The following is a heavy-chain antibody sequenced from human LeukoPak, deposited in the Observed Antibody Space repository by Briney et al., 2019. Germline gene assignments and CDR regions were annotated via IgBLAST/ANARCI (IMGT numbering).Heavy chain of an antibody. J-gene: IGHJ4*02. Sequence: SETLSLTCTVSGGSISSSSYYWGWIRQPPGKGLECIGSIYYSGSTYYSPSRKSRVTISVDTSKNQFSLKLSSVTAADTAVYYCARAEVGHQLLPEGYFDYWGQGTLVTVSS. V-gene: IGHV4-39*01. CDR1: GGSISSSSYY. D-gene: IGHD2-2*01. CDR3: ARAEVGHQLLPEGYFDY. CDR2: IYYSGST.